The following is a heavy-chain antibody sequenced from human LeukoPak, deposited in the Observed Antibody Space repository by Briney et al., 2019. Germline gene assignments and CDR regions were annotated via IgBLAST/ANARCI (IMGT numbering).Heavy chain of an antibody. CDR2: ISASGTDT. CDR3: AKYGSGTYYNGLY. V-gene: IGHV3-23*01. D-gene: IGHD3-10*01. J-gene: IGHJ4*02. Sequence: PGGSLRLSCAASGFTFSSYVMSWVRQAPGKGLEWVSTISASGTDTYYADSVKGRFTVSRDNSKKTLYLQMNSLRAEDTAVYYCAKYGSGTYYNGLYWGQGTLVTVSS. CDR1: GFTFSSYV.